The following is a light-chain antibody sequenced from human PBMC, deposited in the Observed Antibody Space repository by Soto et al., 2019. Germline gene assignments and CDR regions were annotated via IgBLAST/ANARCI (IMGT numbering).Light chain of an antibody. CDR2: WAS. V-gene: IGKV4-1*01. Sequence: DIVMTQSPDSLAVSLGERATINCKSSQSVLYSSNNKNYLAWYQQKPGQPPKLLIYWASTWESGVPDRFSGSGSGTDFTLTISSLQAEDVAVYYCQQYYSTPLTFGQGTKVYIK. J-gene: IGKJ1*01. CDR3: QQYYSTPLT. CDR1: QSVLYSSNNKNY.